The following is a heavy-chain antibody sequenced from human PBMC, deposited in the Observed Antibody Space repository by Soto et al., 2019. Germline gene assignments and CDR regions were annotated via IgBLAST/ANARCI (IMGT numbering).Heavy chain of an antibody. Sequence: LSCAASGFTFSDYAMHWVRQAPGKGLEWVAVVSHDGRNTHYADSVKGRFTISRDSSKTTVSLEMTSLRAEDTAVYYCAKGGRQWLVTSDFNYWGQGALVTVSS. CDR2: VSHDGRNT. CDR1: GFTFSDYA. V-gene: IGHV3-30*18. D-gene: IGHD6-19*01. J-gene: IGHJ4*02. CDR3: AKGGRQWLVTSDFNY.